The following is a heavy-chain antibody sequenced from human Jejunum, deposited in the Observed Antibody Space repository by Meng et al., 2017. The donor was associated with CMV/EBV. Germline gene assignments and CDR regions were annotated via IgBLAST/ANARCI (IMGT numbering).Heavy chain of an antibody. CDR3: ARDPRWSSPIMMDC. CDR2: TYYRSEWNN. J-gene: IGHJ4*02. CDR1: DSVSRTSVA. V-gene: IGHV6-1*01. Sequence: DSVSRTSVAWNWIRQSPSRGLGWLGRTYYRSEWNNDYAVSVKSRITISPDTSKNQFSLQLSSVTPEDTAVYYCARDPRWSSPIMMDCWGQGTLVTVSS. D-gene: IGHD3-16*01.